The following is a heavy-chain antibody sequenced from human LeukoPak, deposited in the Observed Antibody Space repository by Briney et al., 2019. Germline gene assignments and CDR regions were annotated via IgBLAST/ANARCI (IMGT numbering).Heavy chain of an antibody. CDR1: GYTFTGYY. CDR3: ARVVYCTNGVCYKGRAFDI. V-gene: IGHV1-2*06. Sequence: GASVTVSCKASGYTFTGYYMHWVRQAPGQGLEWMGRINPNSGGTNYAQKFQGRVTMTRDTSISTAYMELSRLRSDDTAVYRCARVVYCTNGVCYKGRAFDIWGQGTMVTVSS. D-gene: IGHD2-8*01. CDR2: INPNSGGT. J-gene: IGHJ3*02.